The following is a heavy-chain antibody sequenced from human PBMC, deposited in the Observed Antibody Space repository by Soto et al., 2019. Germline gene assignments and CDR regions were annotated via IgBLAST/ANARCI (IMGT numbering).Heavy chain of an antibody. CDR3: ARGVGVATTRLCYYYDGRDV. CDR2: IIPSFGTA. Sequence: QVQLVQSGAEVKKPGSSVKVSCKASGGTFSSYAISWVRQAPGQGLEWMGGIIPSFGTANYAQKFQARVTIAADESTGTAYMELSSLRSEDTAVYYCARGVGVATTRLCYYYDGRDVWCQGTTVTVSS. J-gene: IGHJ6*02. V-gene: IGHV1-69*12. CDR1: GGTFSSYA. D-gene: IGHD5-12*01.